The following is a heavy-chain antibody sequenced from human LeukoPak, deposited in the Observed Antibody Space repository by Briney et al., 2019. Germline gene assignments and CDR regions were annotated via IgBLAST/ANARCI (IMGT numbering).Heavy chain of an antibody. CDR1: GFTFSDDG. Sequence: GGSLRLSCIASGFTFSDDGMHWVRQAPGKGLEWVALIWKDGSQTFYGDSVKGRFIISRDNSRNTLDLQMNSLSAEDTAVYYCVREGIGGTFYRGNFDHWGQGALVTVSS. J-gene: IGHJ4*02. V-gene: IGHV3-33*01. D-gene: IGHD2-15*01. CDR2: IWKDGSQT. CDR3: VREGIGGTFYRGNFDH.